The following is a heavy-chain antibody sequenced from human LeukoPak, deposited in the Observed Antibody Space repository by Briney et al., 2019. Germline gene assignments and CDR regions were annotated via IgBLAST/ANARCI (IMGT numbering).Heavy chain of an antibody. J-gene: IGHJ4*02. V-gene: IGHV3-23*01. CDR1: GFTLTSYA. CDR2: ISGSGVTT. Sequence: PRGSLRLSCAASGFTLTSYAMSWVRQAPGKGLEGVSTISGSGVTTYYADSVKGRFTISRDNSKNTLYLQINSLRAEDTAVYFCAKRNCYTCRPYYFDYWGQGTLVTVSS. CDR3: AKRNCYTCRPYYFDY. D-gene: IGHD2-2*02.